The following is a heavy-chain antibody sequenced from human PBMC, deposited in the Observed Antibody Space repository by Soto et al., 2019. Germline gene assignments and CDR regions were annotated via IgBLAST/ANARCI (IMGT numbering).Heavy chain of an antibody. CDR1: GYTFSTYA. Sequence: ASVKVSCKASGYTFSTYAMNWVRQAPGQRLEWMGWINAANGNTKYSQKFQGRVTFTRDTSASTAYMELSGLRSEDTAVYYCGREGSSGYSIFDYWGQGTLVTVSS. D-gene: IGHD3-22*01. CDR2: INAANGNT. J-gene: IGHJ4*02. V-gene: IGHV1-3*01. CDR3: GREGSSGYSIFDY.